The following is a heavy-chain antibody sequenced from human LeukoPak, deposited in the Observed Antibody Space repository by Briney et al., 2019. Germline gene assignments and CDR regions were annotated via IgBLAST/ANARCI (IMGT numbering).Heavy chain of an antibody. J-gene: IGHJ4*02. V-gene: IGHV3-9*01. CDR2: ISWNSGSI. D-gene: IGHD3-9*01. CDR1: GFTFDDYA. CDR3: AKTMGGLRYFDWLPHADY. Sequence: GGSLRLSCAASGFTFDDYAMHWVRQAPGKGLEWVSGISWNSGSIGYADSVKGRFTISRDNSKNTLYLQMNSLRAEDTAVYYCAKTMGGLRYFDWLPHADYWGQGTLVTVSS.